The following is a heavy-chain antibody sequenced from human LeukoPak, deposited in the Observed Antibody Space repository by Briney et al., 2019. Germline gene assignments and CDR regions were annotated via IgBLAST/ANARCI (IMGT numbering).Heavy chain of an antibody. J-gene: IGHJ5*02. CDR1: GYSFTDYY. Sequence: ASVKVSCKASGYSFTDYYLHWVRQAPGQGLEWIGWINANRGGTNYAQKFQGRVTMTRDTSISTAYMELSRLRSDDTAVYYCARGGYSYGFSLKWFDPWGQGTLVTVSS. V-gene: IGHV1-2*02. D-gene: IGHD5-18*01. CDR3: ARGGYSYGFSLKWFDP. CDR2: INANRGGT.